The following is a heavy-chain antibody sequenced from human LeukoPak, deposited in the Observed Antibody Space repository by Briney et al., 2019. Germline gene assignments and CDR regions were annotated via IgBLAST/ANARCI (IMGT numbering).Heavy chain of an antibody. CDR2: ISSRGSYI. Sequence: PGGSLRLSCAASGFTFSSYSMNWVRQAPGKGLEWVSSISSRGSYIYYADSTKGRFTISRDSAKNSLFLQMNSLRAEDTAVYYCARAGTHLGFWSGPFDYWGQGTLVTVSS. J-gene: IGHJ4*02. CDR3: ARAGTHLGFWSGPFDY. D-gene: IGHD3-3*01. CDR1: GFTFSSYS. V-gene: IGHV3-21*01.